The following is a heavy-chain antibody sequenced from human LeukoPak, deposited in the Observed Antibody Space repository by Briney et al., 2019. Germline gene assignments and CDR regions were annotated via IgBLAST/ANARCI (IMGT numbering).Heavy chain of an antibody. V-gene: IGHV4-30-2*01. CDR2: IYHSGST. J-gene: IGHJ6*03. Sequence: PSQTLSLTCTVSGGSISSGGYYWSWIRQPPGKGLEWIGYIYHSGSTYYNPSLKSRVTISVDRSKNQFSLKLSSVTAADTAVYYCATDVDTSSYYYYYMDVWGKGTTVTVSS. CDR3: ATDVDTSSYYYYYMDV. CDR1: GGSISSGGYY. D-gene: IGHD5-18*01.